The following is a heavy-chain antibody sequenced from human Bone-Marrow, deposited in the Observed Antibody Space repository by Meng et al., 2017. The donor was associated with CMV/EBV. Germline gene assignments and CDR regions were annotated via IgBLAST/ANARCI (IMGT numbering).Heavy chain of an antibody. CDR3: ARDCTNGVCWYYYYYGMDV. V-gene: IGHV1-18*01. CDR2: ISAYNGNT. J-gene: IGHJ6*02. D-gene: IGHD2-8*01. Sequence: ASVKVSCKASGYTFTSYGISWVRQAPGQGLEWMGWISAYNGNTNYAQKLQGRVTMTTDTSTSTAYRELRSLRSDDTAVYYCARDCTNGVCWYYYYYGMDVWGQGTTVTGSS. CDR1: GYTFTSYG.